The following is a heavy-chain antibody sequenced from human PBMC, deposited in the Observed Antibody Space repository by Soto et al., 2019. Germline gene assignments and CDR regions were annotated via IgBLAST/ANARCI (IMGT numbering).Heavy chain of an antibody. CDR1: GGSISSGGYY. V-gene: IGHV4-31*03. Sequence: TLSLTCTVSGGSISSGGYYWSWIRQHPGKGLEWIGYIYYSGSTYYNSSLKSRVTISVDTSKNQFSLKLSSVTAADTAVYYCARVGPDYGDYYFDYWGQGTQVTGSS. J-gene: IGHJ4*02. CDR3: ARVGPDYGDYYFDY. CDR2: IYYSGST. D-gene: IGHD4-17*01.